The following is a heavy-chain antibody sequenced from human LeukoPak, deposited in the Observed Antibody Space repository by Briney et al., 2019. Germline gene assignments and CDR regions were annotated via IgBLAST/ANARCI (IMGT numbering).Heavy chain of an antibody. CDR3: ARGVVPAARVGYPLEY. CDR2: ISAYNGNT. D-gene: IGHD2-2*01. Sequence: ASVKVSCKSSGYTFTSYCISWVRQAPGQGLEWRGWISAYNGNTNYAQKLQGRVTMTRDTSTSTPYMELRTLRSEQPDVYYCARGVVPAARVGYPLEYWGQGTLVNVSS. CDR1: GYTFTSYC. J-gene: IGHJ4*02. V-gene: IGHV1-18*01.